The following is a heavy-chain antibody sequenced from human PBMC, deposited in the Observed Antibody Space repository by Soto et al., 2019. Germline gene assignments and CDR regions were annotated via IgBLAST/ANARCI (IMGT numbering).Heavy chain of an antibody. J-gene: IGHJ4*02. V-gene: IGHV3-11*01. Sequence: QVQLVESGGGLVKPGGSLRLSCAASRFTFSDYYMSWIRQAPGKGLEWVSYISSSGDTIYYADSVKGRFTISRDNAQKSLYLQMNSLRAEDTAVYYCARDWAYYDSSGYYGGYFDYWGQGTLVTVSS. CDR3: ARDWAYYDSSGYYGGYFDY. CDR1: RFTFSDYY. CDR2: ISSSGDTI. D-gene: IGHD3-22*01.